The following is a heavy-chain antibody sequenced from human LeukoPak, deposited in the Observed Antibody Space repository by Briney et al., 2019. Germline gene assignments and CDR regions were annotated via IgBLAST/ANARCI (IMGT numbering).Heavy chain of an antibody. Sequence: ASVKVSCKASGYTFTGYYMHWVRQAPGQGLEWMGWINPNSGGTNYAQKFQGGVTMTRDTSISTAYMELSRLRSDDTAVNYCAREPTVLYYFDYWGQGTLVTVSS. J-gene: IGHJ4*02. CDR2: INPNSGGT. D-gene: IGHD4-11*01. CDR3: AREPTVLYYFDY. V-gene: IGHV1-2*02. CDR1: GYTFTGYY.